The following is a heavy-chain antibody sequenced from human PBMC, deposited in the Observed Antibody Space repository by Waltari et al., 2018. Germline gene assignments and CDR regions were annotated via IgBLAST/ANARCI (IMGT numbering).Heavy chain of an antibody. D-gene: IGHD6-19*01. V-gene: IGHV2-5*01. CDR3: AHGKSNGWCLDY. Sequence: QITLKESGPTLVKPTQTLTLTCTISGFSPSTFGVGVGWVRQPPGKALEWLTLIYWNDDTRYRPSLKSRLTITKDTSKNQVVLTMTNMDPVDTATYYCAHGKSNGWCLDYWGQGTLVTVSS. J-gene: IGHJ4*02. CDR1: GFSPSTFGVG. CDR2: IYWNDDT.